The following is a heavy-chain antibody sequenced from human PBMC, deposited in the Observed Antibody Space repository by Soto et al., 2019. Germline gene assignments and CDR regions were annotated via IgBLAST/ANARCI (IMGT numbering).Heavy chain of an antibody. CDR2: IHASSISNI. CDR1: GFTLSSYH. D-gene: IGHD3-3*01. CDR3: AGDTYDFWSGPHITVGGMDV. V-gene: IGHV3-48*01. Sequence: PGGSLRLSCVASGFTLSSYHMDWVRQAPGKGLEWISYIHASSISNIYYADSVKGRFTISRDNSKNTLYLQMNSLRAEDTAVYYCAGDTYDFWSGPHITVGGMDVWGQGTTVTVSS. J-gene: IGHJ6*02.